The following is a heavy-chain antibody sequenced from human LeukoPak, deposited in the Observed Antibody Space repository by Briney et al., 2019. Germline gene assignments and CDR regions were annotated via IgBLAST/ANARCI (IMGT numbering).Heavy chain of an antibody. CDR1: GFTFSSYE. J-gene: IGHJ4*02. V-gene: IGHV3-48*03. CDR3: ARDWDWGSFDY. Sequence: GGSLRLSCAASGFTFSSYEMNWVRQAPGKGLEWVSYISSSGSTIYCADSVKGRFTISRDNAENSLYLQMNSLRAEDTAVYYCARDWDWGSFDYWGQGTLVTVSS. D-gene: IGHD3/OR15-3a*01. CDR2: ISSSGSTI.